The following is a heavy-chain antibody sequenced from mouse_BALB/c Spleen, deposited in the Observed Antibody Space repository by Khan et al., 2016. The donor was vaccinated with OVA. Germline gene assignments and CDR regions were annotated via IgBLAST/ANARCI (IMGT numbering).Heavy chain of an antibody. CDR1: GFSITSDYA. J-gene: IGHJ3*01. Sequence: EVQLQESGPGLVKPSQSLSLTCTVTGFSITSDYAWNWIRQFPGNKLDWMGYISYSGSTSYHPSLKSRISITRDTSKNQFFLQLNSVTTADTAKYYCARGRAYWGQGTLVTVSA. CDR3: ARGRAY. V-gene: IGHV3-2*02. CDR2: ISYSGST.